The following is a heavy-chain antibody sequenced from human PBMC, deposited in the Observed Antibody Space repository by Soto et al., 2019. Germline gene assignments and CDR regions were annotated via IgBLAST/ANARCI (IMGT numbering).Heavy chain of an antibody. J-gene: IGHJ4*02. V-gene: IGHV1-46*01. CDR1: GYAFTGYY. Sequence: PVKVYWKASGYAFTGYYMHWVRQAPGQGLEWMGIINPSGGSTSYAQKFQGRVTMTRDTSTSTVYMELSSLRSEDTAVYYCARGVPDSSHDDFDFWGQGTLDTV. CDR3: ARGVPDSSHDDFDF. D-gene: IGHD5-12*01. CDR2: INPSGGST.